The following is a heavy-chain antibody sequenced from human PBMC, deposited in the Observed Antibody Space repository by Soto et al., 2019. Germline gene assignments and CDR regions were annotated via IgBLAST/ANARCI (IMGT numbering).Heavy chain of an antibody. J-gene: IGHJ3*01. CDR3: ARDRHGVGPRANDAFDV. Sequence: QVQLVQSGAELKKPGASVNISCTASGFTFSDNLINWVRQAPGQGLEWMGWLNPDTGNTRYSETLQGRVTISRQASASIAYLELTDLENEDTALYFCARDRHGVGPRANDAFDVWGQGTMITVSS. CDR2: LNPDTGNT. CDR1: GFTFSDNL. V-gene: IGHV1-3*01.